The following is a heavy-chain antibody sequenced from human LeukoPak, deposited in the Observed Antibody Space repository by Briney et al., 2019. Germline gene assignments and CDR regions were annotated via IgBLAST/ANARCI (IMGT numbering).Heavy chain of an antibody. V-gene: IGHV1-18*01. J-gene: IGHJ4*02. CDR3: ARGLAYYYDSSGYPY. Sequence: ASVKVSCKASGYTFTSYGISWVRQAPGQGLEWMGWISAYNGNTNYAQKLQGRVTMTTDTSTSTAYMELRGLRSDDTAVYYCARGLAYYYDSSGYPYWGQGTLVTVSS. CDR2: ISAYNGNT. CDR1: GYTFTSYG. D-gene: IGHD3-22*01.